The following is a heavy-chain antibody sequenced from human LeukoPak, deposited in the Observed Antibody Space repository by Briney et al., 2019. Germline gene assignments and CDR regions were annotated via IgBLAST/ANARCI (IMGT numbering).Heavy chain of an antibody. CDR1: GFTFSNAW. D-gene: IGHD5-24*01. Sequence: GGSLRLSCAASGFTFSNAWMSWVRQAPGKGLEWVGLIKNKLDGGTTEYAAPVKGRFSISRDDSENTLYLQMNSLKTEDTAMYYCTEMNDRDAFRIWGQGTMVTVPS. J-gene: IGHJ3*02. CDR2: IKNKLDGGTT. V-gene: IGHV3-15*01. CDR3: TEMNDRDAFRI.